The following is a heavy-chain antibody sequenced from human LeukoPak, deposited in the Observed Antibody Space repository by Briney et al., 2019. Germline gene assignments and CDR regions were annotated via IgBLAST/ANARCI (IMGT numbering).Heavy chain of an antibody. D-gene: IGHD3-22*01. CDR1: GDTFSSYA. CDR3: ARGRDSSGYYGPFDH. CDR2: IIPIFGTA. Sequence: ASVKVSCKASGDTFSSYAISWVRQAPGQGLEWMGGIIPIFGTANYAQKFQGRVTITADETTSTAFMELSSLRSEDTAVYHCARGRDSSGYYGPFDHWGQGTQVTVSS. J-gene: IGHJ4*02. V-gene: IGHV1-69*13.